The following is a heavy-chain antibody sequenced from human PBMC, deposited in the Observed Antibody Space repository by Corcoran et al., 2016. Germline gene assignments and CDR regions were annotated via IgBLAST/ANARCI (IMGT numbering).Heavy chain of an antibody. V-gene: IGHV4-34*01. CDR2: INHSGST. CDR3: ARGGGRLDTAMVTPYGMDV. Sequence: QVQLQQWGAGLLKPSETLSLTCAVYGGSFSGYYWSWIRQPPGKGLEWIGEINHSGSTNYNPSLKSRVTISVDTSKNQFSLKLSSVTAADTAVYYCARGGGRLDTAMVTPYGMDVWGQGTTVTVSS. CDR1: GGSFSGYY. D-gene: IGHD5-18*01. J-gene: IGHJ6*02.